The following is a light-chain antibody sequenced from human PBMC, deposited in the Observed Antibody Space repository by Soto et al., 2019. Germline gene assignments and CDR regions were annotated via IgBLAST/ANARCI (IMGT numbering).Light chain of an antibody. CDR2: DAT. CDR3: LLSYSGARPE. J-gene: IGLJ2*01. V-gene: IGLV7-46*01. Sequence: QAVVTQEPSLTVSPGGTVTLTCGSSTGAVTGGHYPYWFQQKPGQAPRTLIYDATNKYSWTPARFSGSLLGGKAALTLSGAQPEDEVEYYCLLSYSGARPEFVGGTKLTVL. CDR1: TGAVTGGHY.